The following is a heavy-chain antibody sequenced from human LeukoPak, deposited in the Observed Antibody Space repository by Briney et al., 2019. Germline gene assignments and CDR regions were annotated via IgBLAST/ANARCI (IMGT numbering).Heavy chain of an antibody. CDR2: INPYSGDT. CDR3: ARDRSGSSSGGY. V-gene: IGHV1-18*04. Sequence: GASVKVSCKASGYTFTGYYIHWVRQAPGQGLEWMGWINPYSGDTAYAQKLQGRVTMTTDTSTSTAYMELRSLRSDDTAVYYCARDRSGSSSGGYWGQGTLVTVSS. D-gene: IGHD6-6*01. J-gene: IGHJ4*02. CDR1: GYTFTGYY.